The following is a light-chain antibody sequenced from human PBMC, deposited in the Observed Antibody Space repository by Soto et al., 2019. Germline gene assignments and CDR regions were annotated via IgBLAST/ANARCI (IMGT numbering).Light chain of an antibody. CDR3: MHVAQFPA. V-gene: IGKV2-24*01. CDR2: KVS. Sequence: DLVMTQTPLSLPVTLGQPASISCRSSESLVHNDGDTYLTWLHLRPGQSPRLLIYKVSNRFPGVPDRFSGSGAGTDFTLQISRVEAEDVGVYYCMHVAQFPAFGQGTKLDIK. CDR1: ESLVHNDGDTY. J-gene: IGKJ2*01.